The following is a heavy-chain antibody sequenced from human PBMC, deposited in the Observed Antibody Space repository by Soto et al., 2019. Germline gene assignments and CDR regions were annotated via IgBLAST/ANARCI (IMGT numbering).Heavy chain of an antibody. Sequence: PGGSLRLSCAASGFTFSSFWMTWVRQAPGKGLEWVANIKQDGSEKYYVDSVKGRFTISRDNARNSLFLEMKSLRPEDTAVYSCVRDRSGSYLEGFDYWGQGTLVTVSS. V-gene: IGHV3-7*01. J-gene: IGHJ4*02. CDR2: IKQDGSEK. D-gene: IGHD1-26*01. CDR1: GFTFSSFW. CDR3: VRDRSGSYLEGFDY.